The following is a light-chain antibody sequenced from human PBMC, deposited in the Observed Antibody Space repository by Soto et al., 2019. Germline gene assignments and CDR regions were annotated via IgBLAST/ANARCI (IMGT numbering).Light chain of an antibody. Sequence: QSALTQPASVSGSPGQSITIPCTETSSDVGGYNFVSWFQQHPGKAPKLMIFEVSLRPSGVSDRFSGSKSGNTASLTISGLQAEDEADYYCSSYTSSITYVFGTGTKLTVL. V-gene: IGLV2-14*03. CDR3: SSYTSSITYV. CDR1: SSDVGGYNF. J-gene: IGLJ1*01. CDR2: EVS.